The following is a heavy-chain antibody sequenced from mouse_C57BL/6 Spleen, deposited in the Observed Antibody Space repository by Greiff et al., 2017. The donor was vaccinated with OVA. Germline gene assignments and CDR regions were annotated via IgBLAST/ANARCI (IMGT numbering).Heavy chain of an antibody. J-gene: IGHJ3*01. CDR3: ARSLTARAKGVAY. CDR2: IDPSDSYT. V-gene: IGHV1-69*01. Sequence: QVQLQQPGAELVMPGASVKLSCKASGYTFTSYWMHWVKQRPGQGLEWIGEIDPSDSYTNYNQKFKGKSTLTVDKSSSTAYMQLSSLTSEDSAVYYCARSLTARAKGVAYWGQGTLVTVSA. D-gene: IGHD3-1*01. CDR1: GYTFTSYW.